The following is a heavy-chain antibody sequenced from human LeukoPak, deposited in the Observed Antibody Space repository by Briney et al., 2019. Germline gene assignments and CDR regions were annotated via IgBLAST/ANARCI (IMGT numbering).Heavy chain of an antibody. D-gene: IGHD3-22*01. Sequence: GASVKVSCKASGGTFSSYAISWVRQAPGQGLEWMGGIIPIFGTANYAQKFQGRVTITADESTSTAYMELSSLRSEETAVYYCARSGSSGYRYYFDYWGQGTLVTVSS. CDR1: GGTFSSYA. CDR3: ARSGSSGYRYYFDY. V-gene: IGHV1-69*13. J-gene: IGHJ4*02. CDR2: IIPIFGTA.